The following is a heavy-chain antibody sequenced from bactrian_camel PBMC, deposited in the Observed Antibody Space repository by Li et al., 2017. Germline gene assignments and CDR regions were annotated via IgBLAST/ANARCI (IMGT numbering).Heavy chain of an antibody. J-gene: IGHJ4*01. Sequence: HVQLVESGGGSAQAGASLRPSCVASKATYNMNCMAWFRQAPGKEREGLATLDSSGITHYADSVKGRFTISKDNVKNILYLQMDTLQPEDTALYYCAAIRRDAVTNCEYNNWGQGTQVTVS. V-gene: IGHV3S53*01. D-gene: IGHD1*01. CDR3: AAIRRDAVTNCEYNN. CDR1: KATYNMNC. CDR2: LDSSGIT.